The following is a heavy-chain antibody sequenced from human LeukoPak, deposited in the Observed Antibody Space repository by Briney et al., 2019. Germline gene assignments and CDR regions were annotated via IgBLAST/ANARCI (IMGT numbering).Heavy chain of an antibody. V-gene: IGHV4-31*03. Sequence: SQTLSLTCTVSGGSISSGGYYWSWIRQHPGKGLEWIGYIYHSGSTYYNPSLKSRVIISVDTSKNQFYLKLRSVTTADMAVYYCARTNILLSGTDVWGQGTTVTVSS. CDR3: ARTNILLSGTDV. CDR2: IYHSGST. CDR1: GGSISSGGYY. D-gene: IGHD1/OR15-1a*01. J-gene: IGHJ6*02.